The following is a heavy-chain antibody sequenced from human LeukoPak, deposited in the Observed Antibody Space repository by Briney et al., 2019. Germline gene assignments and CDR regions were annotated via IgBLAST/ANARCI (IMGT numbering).Heavy chain of an antibody. V-gene: IGHV4-34*01. CDR2: INHSGST. J-gene: IGHJ4*02. D-gene: IGHD3-9*01. Sequence: SETLSLTCAVYGGSFSGYYWSWIRQPPGKGLEWIGEINHSGSTNCNPSLKSRVTISVDTSKNQYSLELSSVTAADTAVYYCARRRYFDWLSPFDYWGQGTLVTVSS. CDR1: GGSFSGYY. CDR3: ARRRYFDWLSPFDY.